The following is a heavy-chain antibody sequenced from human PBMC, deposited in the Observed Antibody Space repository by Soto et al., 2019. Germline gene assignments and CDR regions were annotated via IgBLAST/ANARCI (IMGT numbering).Heavy chain of an antibody. CDR2: MSYDETKI. CDR3: AKDRGSGTLRYYGMDV. J-gene: IGHJ6*02. CDR1: GFSFSSYA. V-gene: IGHV3-30*18. D-gene: IGHD3-10*01. Sequence: QEQLVESGGGMVQPGMSLRLSCAASGFSFSSYAVHWVRQAPGKGLEWVAVMSYDETKINYEDSVKGRFTISRDNSKNTLFLQMNGLRPEDTAVYFCAKDRGSGTLRYYGMDVWGRGTPVTVSS.